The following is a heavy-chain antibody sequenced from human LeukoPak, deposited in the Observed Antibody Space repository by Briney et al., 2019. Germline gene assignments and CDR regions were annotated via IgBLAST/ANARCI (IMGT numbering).Heavy chain of an antibody. V-gene: IGHV1-69*04. CDR2: IIPILGIA. CDR1: GGTFSSYA. D-gene: IGHD3-22*01. J-gene: IGHJ4*02. CDR3: ARGLGTYYYDSSGYCFDY. Sequence: ASVKVSCKASGGTFSSYAISWVRQAPGQGLEWMGRIIPILGIANYAQKFQGRVTMTTDTSTSTAYMELRSLRSDDTAVYYCARGLGTYYYDSSGYCFDYWGQGTLVTVSS.